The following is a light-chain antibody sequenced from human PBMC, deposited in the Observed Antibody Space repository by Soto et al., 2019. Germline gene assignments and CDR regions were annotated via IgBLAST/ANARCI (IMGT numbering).Light chain of an antibody. CDR2: EVS. J-gene: IGLJ2*01. Sequence: QSVLTQPASVSGSPGQSIAISCTGTGSDIGIYNYVSWYQQYPGQAPKLLIFEVSSRPSGVSHRFSGSKSGSTASLTISGLQAEDEADYYCSSYTGTSTLVLFGGGTKLTVL. V-gene: IGLV2-14*03. CDR3: SSYTGTSTLVL. CDR1: GSDIGIYNY.